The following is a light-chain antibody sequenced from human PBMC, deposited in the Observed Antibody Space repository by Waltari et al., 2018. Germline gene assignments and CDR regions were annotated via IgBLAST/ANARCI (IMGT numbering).Light chain of an antibody. CDR1: ELQKRK. CDR2: EDN. CDR3: WSTDSSGYYGV. J-gene: IGLJ3*02. V-gene: IGLV3-10*01. Sequence: SYELPQAPSVSVSPGQTARITCSGDELQKRKVFWYQQKSGQAPVLVIYEDNKRPSGIPERFSGSTSDTLATLTISGAQVDDESDFYCWSTDSSGYYGVFGGGTKLTVL.